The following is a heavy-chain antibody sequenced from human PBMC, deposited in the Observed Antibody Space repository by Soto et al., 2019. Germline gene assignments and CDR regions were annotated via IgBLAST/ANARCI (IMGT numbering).Heavy chain of an antibody. CDR2: IYYSGST. D-gene: IGHD3-22*01. Sequence: SETLSLTCVVSGGSISSSSYYWGWIRQPPGKGPEWIGSIYYSGSTYYNPSLKSRVTISVDTSKNQFSLKLSSVTAADTAVYYCARRLYYDSSGFEGGGMDVWGQGTTVTAP. V-gene: IGHV4-39*01. CDR1: GGSISSSSYY. CDR3: ARRLYYDSSGFEGGGMDV. J-gene: IGHJ6*02.